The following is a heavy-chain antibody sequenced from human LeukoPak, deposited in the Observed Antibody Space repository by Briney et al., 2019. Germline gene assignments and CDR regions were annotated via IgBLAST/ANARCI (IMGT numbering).Heavy chain of an antibody. CDR3: ARSMFSVGAIPQPSFDY. CDR1: SCTVTVYI. CDR2: INLNSGGT. Sequence: ASERFHIKTSSCTVTVYILDLAVPFTGKGLEWMGRINLNSGGTNYARRFQGRVTMTSDTSISTAYMELSRLTSDDTAVYYCARSMFSVGAIPQPSFDYWGQGTLVTVSS. J-gene: IGHJ4*02. D-gene: IGHD1-26*01. V-gene: IGHV1-2*02.